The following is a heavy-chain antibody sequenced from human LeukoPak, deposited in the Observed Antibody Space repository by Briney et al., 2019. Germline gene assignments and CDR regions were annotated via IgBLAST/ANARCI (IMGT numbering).Heavy chain of an antibody. J-gene: IGHJ5*02. CDR3: ARGATTTRFGRFDP. D-gene: IGHD4-17*01. Sequence: GGSLRLSCAASGFSFISMNWVRQAPGKGLEWVSSISSSSDYIYHADSVKGRFTISRDNAKKSLYLQINSLRVEDTAVYYCARGATTTRFGRFDPWGQGTLVMVSS. CDR1: GFSFIS. CDR2: ISSSSDYI. V-gene: IGHV3-21*01.